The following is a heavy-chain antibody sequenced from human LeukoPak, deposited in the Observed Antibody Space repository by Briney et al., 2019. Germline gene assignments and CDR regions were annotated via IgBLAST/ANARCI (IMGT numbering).Heavy chain of an antibody. CDR3: ASEARVHYDSSGYYYG. CDR1: GGSFSGYY. J-gene: IGHJ4*02. Sequence: SSETLSLTCAVYGGSFSGYYWSRIRQPPGKGLEWIGEINHSGSTNYNPSLKSRVTISVDTSKNQFSLKLSSVTAADTAVYYCASEARVHYDSSGYYYGWGQGTLVTVSS. D-gene: IGHD3-22*01. CDR2: INHSGST. V-gene: IGHV4-34*01.